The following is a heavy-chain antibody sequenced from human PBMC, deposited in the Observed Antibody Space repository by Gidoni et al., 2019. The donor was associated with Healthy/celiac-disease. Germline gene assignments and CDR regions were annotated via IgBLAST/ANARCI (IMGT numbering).Heavy chain of an antibody. J-gene: IGHJ4*02. V-gene: IGHV3-48*03. CDR2: ISSSGSTI. Sequence: EVQLVESGGGLVQPGGSLRLSCAASGFTFSSYEMNWVRQAPGKGLEWVSYISSSGSTIYYADSVKGRFTISRDNAKNSLYLQMNSLRAEDTAVYYCARSLDYYDSSGYPYYFDYWGQGTLVTVSS. CDR3: ARSLDYYDSSGYPYYFDY. D-gene: IGHD3-22*01. CDR1: GFTFSSYE.